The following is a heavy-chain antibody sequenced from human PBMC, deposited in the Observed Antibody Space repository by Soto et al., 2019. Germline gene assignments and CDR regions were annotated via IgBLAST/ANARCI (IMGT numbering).Heavy chain of an antibody. J-gene: IGHJ4*02. CDR3: ARDLGDQYDFWSDYPAAVDF. CDR1: GFTFSSYA. V-gene: IGHV3-23*01. D-gene: IGHD3-3*01. Sequence: EVQLLESGGGLVQPGGSLRLSCAASGFTFSSYAMDWVRQSSGKGLEWVSYVSGSGRSTYYADSVKGRFTISRDNSKNMVFLQMSSLRAEDTAVYYCARDLGDQYDFWSDYPAAVDFWGQGTQVTASS. CDR2: VSGSGRST.